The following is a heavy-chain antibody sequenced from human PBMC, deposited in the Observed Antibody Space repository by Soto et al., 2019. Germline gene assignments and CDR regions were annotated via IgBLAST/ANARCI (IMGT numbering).Heavy chain of an antibody. V-gene: IGHV3-30-3*01. CDR1: GFTISTYW. Sequence: GGSLRLSCAVSGFTISTYWMLWVRQAPGKGLEWVASVNPDGSNKYYADSVKGRFTISRDNSKNTLYLQMNSLRAEDTAVYYCARGSMYYDSSGPFDDWGQGTLVTVSS. CDR3: ARGSMYYDSSGPFDD. D-gene: IGHD3-22*01. CDR2: VNPDGSNK. J-gene: IGHJ4*02.